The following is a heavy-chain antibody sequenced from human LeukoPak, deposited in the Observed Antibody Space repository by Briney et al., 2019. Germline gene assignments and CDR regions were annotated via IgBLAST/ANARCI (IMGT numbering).Heavy chain of an antibody. Sequence: SETLSLTCSVSSGSVSTPNYRWAWIRQPPGKGLDWIGFIYYTGNTYYNPSLKSRVTISMDTSNNQFSLNLNSVTAADTASYYCARLLTSRFYFDYWVQGTLVTVSS. CDR1: SGSVSTPNYR. D-gene: IGHD3-3*01. J-gene: IGHJ4*02. CDR2: IYYTGNT. V-gene: IGHV4-39*01. CDR3: ARLLTSRFYFDY.